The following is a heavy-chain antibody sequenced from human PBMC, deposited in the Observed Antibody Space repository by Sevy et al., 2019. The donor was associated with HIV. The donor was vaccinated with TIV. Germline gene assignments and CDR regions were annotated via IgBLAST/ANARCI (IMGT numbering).Heavy chain of an antibody. D-gene: IGHD2-2*01. CDR1: GFTFSSYD. CDR3: ARGDCGSTSCSYYMDV. V-gene: IGHV3-13*01. Sequence: GGSLRLSCAASGFTFSSYDMHWVRQATGKGLEWVSAIGTAGDTYYPGSVKGRFPTSRENAKKSLYLQMNSLRAGDTAVYYCARGDCGSTSCSYYMDVWGKGTTVTVSS. J-gene: IGHJ6*03. CDR2: IGTAGDT.